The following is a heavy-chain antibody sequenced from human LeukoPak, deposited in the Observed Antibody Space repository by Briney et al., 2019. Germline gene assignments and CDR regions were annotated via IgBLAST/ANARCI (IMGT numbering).Heavy chain of an antibody. Sequence: ASVKVSCKASGYTFTSYDINWVRQATGQGLEWMGWMNPNSGNTGYAQKFQGRVTITRNTSISTAYMELSSLRSEDTAVYYCAXXLRYCSSXXCPELDXAXDXWGXGTMVTVSS. CDR1: GYTFTSYD. J-gene: IGHJ3*02. CDR3: AXXLRYCSSXXCPELDXAXDX. V-gene: IGHV1-8*03. D-gene: IGHD2-2*01. CDR2: MNPNSGNT.